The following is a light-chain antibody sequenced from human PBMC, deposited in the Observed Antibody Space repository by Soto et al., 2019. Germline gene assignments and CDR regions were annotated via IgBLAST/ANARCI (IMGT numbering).Light chain of an antibody. V-gene: IGKV3-11*01. CDR1: QSVSSN. J-gene: IGKJ4*01. CDR2: DAS. CDR3: QQRNNWPPVT. Sequence: EIVMTQSPATLSVSPGERATLSCRASQSVSSNLAWYQQKPGQAPRLLIHDASNRATGIPARFSGSGSGTDFTLTISSLEPEDFAVYYCQQRNNWPPVTFGGGTKVDIK.